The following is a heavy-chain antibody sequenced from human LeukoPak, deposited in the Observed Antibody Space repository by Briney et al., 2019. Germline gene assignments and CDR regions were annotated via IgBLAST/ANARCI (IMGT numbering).Heavy chain of an antibody. Sequence: GGSLRLSCAASGFTFSDHYMSWIRQAPGTGLEWVSYISTSSSHTDYADSVKGRFTISRDDAKDSLFLQMNSLRAEDTAVYYCARGHYGLDVWGRGTTVTVSS. V-gene: IGHV3-11*05. J-gene: IGHJ6*02. CDR2: ISTSSSHT. CDR1: GFTFSDHY. CDR3: ARGHYGLDV.